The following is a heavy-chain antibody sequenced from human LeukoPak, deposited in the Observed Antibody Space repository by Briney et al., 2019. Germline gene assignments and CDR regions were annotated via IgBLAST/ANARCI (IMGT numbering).Heavy chain of an antibody. D-gene: IGHD1-7*01. CDR1: GYTFTNYY. CDR3: AREIQSPYNWNYGGIGLDAFDI. J-gene: IGHJ3*02. Sequence: ASVKVSCKASGYTFTNYYIHWVRQAPGQGLEWMGIIKSGDSTTSYAQKFQGRVTMTRDTSTSTVYMELSSLRSEDTAVYYCAREIQSPYNWNYGGIGLDAFDIWGQGTMVTVSS. V-gene: IGHV1-46*01. CDR2: IKSGDSTT.